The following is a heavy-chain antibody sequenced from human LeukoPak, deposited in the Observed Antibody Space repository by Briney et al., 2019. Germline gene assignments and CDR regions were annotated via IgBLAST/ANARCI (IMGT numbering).Heavy chain of an antibody. CDR3: AREDYGGIYYFDY. CDR1: GYTFTGYY. V-gene: IGHV1-2*02. D-gene: IGHD4-23*01. J-gene: IGHJ4*02. Sequence: GASVKVSCKASGYTFTGYYMHWVRRAPGQGLEWMGWINPNSGGTNYAQKFQGRVTMTRDTSISTAYMELSRLRSDDTAVYYCAREDYGGIYYFDYWGQGTLVTVSS. CDR2: INPNSGGT.